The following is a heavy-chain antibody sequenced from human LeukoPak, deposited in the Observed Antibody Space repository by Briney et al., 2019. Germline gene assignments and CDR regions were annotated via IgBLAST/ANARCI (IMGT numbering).Heavy chain of an antibody. CDR3: AILIDAYKSTGQHGY. CDR2: ISSSSSTI. D-gene: IGHD5-24*01. J-gene: IGHJ4*02. V-gene: IGHV3-48*01. Sequence: PGGSLRLSCAASGFTFSSYSMNWVRQAPGKGLEWVSYISSSSSTIYYADSVKGRFTISRDNSKNTLCLQMNSLRAEDTAVYYCAILIDAYKSTGQHGYWGQGTLVTVSS. CDR1: GFTFSSYS.